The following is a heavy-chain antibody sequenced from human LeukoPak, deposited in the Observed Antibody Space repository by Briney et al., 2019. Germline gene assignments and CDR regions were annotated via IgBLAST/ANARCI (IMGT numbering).Heavy chain of an antibody. J-gene: IGHJ5*02. D-gene: IGHD3-16*01. CDR1: GFRFSDFT. CDR2: IGGRGGST. Sequence: GGSLRLSCAASGFRFSDFTMTWVRQAPGKGPEWVSAIGGRGGSTYYADSLGGRFIISRDNSKDMVYLQMNSLKVEDTATYYCGKEGGAWGQGTKVTVSS. V-gene: IGHV3-23*01. CDR3: GKEGGA.